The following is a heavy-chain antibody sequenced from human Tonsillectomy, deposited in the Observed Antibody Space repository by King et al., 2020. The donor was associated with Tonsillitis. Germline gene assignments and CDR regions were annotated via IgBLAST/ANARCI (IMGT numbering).Heavy chain of an antibody. CDR2: MYYSGST. J-gene: IGHJ4*02. CDR3: ARNGLVWGRYFDY. CDR1: GGSISSSSYY. Sequence: QLQESGPGLVKPSETLSLTCTVSGGSISSSSYYWGWIRQPPGQGLEWIGSMYYSGSTYYNPSLKSRVTISLDTSKNQFSLKLSSVTAADTAVYYCARNGLVWGRYFDYWGQGTLVTVSS. D-gene: IGHD6-19*01. V-gene: IGHV4-39*07.